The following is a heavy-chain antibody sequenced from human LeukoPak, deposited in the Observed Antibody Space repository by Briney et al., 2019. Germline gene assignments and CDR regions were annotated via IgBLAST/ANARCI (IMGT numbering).Heavy chain of an antibody. J-gene: IGHJ4*02. D-gene: IGHD3-9*01. V-gene: IGHV4-38-2*02. CDR3: ARHRWGYFDSTRVQYYFDY. CDR2: IYHSGST. Sequence: ASETLSLTCTVSGYSISSGYYWGWIRQPPGKGLEWIGSIYHSGSTYYNPSLKSRVTISVDTSKNQFSLKLSSVTAADTAVYYCARHRWGYFDSTRVQYYFDYWGQGTLVTVSS. CDR1: GYSISSGYY.